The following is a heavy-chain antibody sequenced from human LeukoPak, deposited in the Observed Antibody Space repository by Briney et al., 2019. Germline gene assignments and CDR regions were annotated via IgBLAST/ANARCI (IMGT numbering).Heavy chain of an antibody. CDR3: ARDTRYYDSSGYWDWFDP. CDR2: ISSSSSYI. V-gene: IGHV3-21*04. CDR1: GFTFSSYS. Sequence: PGGSLRLSCAASGFTFSSYSMNWVRQAPGKGLEWVSSISSSSSYIYYADSVKGRFTISRDNAKNSLYLQMNSLRAEDTAVYYCARDTRYYDSSGYWDWFDPWGQGTLVTVSS. J-gene: IGHJ5*02. D-gene: IGHD3-22*01.